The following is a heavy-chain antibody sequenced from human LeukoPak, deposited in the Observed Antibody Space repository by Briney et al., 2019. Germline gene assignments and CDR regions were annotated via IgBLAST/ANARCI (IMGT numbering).Heavy chain of an antibody. Sequence: GGSLRLSCAASGFTFSSYAMHWVRKAPGKGLEWVAVISYDGSNKYYADSVKGRFTIPRDNSKNTLYLQMNSLRAEDTAVYYCAKERGPMVRGVIVYYYYYGMDVWGQGTTVTVSS. D-gene: IGHD3-10*01. CDR1: GFTFSSYA. V-gene: IGHV3-30-3*01. CDR2: ISYDGSNK. CDR3: AKERGPMVRGVIVYYYYYGMDV. J-gene: IGHJ6*02.